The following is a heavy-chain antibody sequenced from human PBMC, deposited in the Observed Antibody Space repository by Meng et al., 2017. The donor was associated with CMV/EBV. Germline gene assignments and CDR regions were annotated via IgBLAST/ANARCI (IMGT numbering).Heavy chain of an antibody. D-gene: IGHD3-3*02. V-gene: IGHV4-61*01. CDR2: IYYSRST. Sequence: PETLSLTCTVSGGSVSSVSYYCSWIRQPPGKGLEWIGYIYYSRSTNYNPSLKSRVTISVDTSKNQFSLKLSSVTAADTAVYYCARLLLAGDAFDIWGQGTMVTVSS. CDR3: ARLLLAGDAFDI. CDR1: GGSVSSVSYY. J-gene: IGHJ3*02.